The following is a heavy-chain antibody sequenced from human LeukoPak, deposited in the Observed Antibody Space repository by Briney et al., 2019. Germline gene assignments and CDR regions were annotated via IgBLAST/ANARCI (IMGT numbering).Heavy chain of an antibody. CDR3: AKTGFQWGEYFYYMDV. Sequence: GGSLRPSCAASGFTFSNYAMHWVRQAPGKGLEWVAFIRHDGSDIYYADSVKGRFTISRDNSKDTLYFQMNSLIYDDTAVYYCAKTGFQWGEYFYYMDVWGKGTTVTVSS. V-gene: IGHV3-30*02. J-gene: IGHJ6*03. D-gene: IGHD1-14*01. CDR2: IRHDGSDI. CDR1: GFTFSNYA.